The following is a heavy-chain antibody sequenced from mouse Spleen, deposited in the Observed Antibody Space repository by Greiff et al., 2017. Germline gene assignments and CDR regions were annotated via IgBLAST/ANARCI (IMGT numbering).Heavy chain of an antibody. Sequence: EVKLMESGGGLVKPGGSLKLSCAASGFTFSSYGMSWVRQTPEKRLEWVATISGGGSYTYYPDSVKGRFTISRDNAKNNLYLQMSSLRSEDTALYYCARHEARATFAYWGQGTLVTVSA. J-gene: IGHJ3*01. CDR2: ISGGGSYT. V-gene: IGHV5-9-2*01. D-gene: IGHD3-1*01. CDR1: GFTFSSYG. CDR3: ARHEARATFAY.